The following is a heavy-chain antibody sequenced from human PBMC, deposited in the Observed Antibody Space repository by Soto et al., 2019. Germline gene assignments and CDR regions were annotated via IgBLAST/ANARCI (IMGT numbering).Heavy chain of an antibody. Sequence: QVQLVESGGGVVQPGRSLRLSCAASGFTFSSYAMHWVRQAPGKGLEWVAVISYDGSNKYYADSVKGRFTISRDNSKNTLYLQMNSLRAEDTAVCYCARGVQLCYYWGQGTLVTVSS. CDR1: GFTFSSYA. V-gene: IGHV3-30-3*01. J-gene: IGHJ4*02. CDR2: ISYDGSNK. CDR3: ARGVQLCYY. D-gene: IGHD5-18*01.